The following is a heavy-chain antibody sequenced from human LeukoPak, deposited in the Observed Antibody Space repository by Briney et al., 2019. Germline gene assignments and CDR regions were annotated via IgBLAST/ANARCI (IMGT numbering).Heavy chain of an antibody. V-gene: IGHV3-30*04. CDR2: ISYDGSNK. CDR1: GFTFSSYA. D-gene: IGHD3-10*01. CDR3: ADGSWSLSVFPWGVYGMDV. J-gene: IGHJ6*02. Sequence: PGGYLRLSCAASGFTFSSYAMHWVRQAPGKGLEWVAVISYDGSNKYYADSVKGRFTISRDNSKNTLYLQMNSLRAEDTAVYYCADGSWSLSVFPWGVYGMDVWGQGTTVTVSS.